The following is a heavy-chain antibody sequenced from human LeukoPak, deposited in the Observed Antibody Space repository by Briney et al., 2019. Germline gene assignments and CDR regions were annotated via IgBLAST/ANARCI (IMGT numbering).Heavy chain of an antibody. J-gene: IGHJ4*02. CDR2: ITNSGRDA. V-gene: IGHV3-11*06. Sequence: GGSLRLSCAASGFTFSDHYMTWIRQAPGKGLEWVSYITNSGRDADYSDSVRGRFTTSRDNAKNSLYLQMNSLRAEDTAVYYCAKEEVRGVYDYWGQGTLVTVSS. CDR3: AKEEVRGVYDY. D-gene: IGHD3-10*01. CDR1: GFTFSDHY.